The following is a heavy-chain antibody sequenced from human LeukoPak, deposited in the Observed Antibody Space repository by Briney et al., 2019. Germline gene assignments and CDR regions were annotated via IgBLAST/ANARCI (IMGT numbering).Heavy chain of an antibody. D-gene: IGHD5-12*01. V-gene: IGHV4-59*01. CDR1: GGSISSYY. J-gene: IGHJ4*02. Sequence: SETLSLTCTVSGGSISSYYWSWIRQPPGKGMEWIGYIYYSGSSYYNPSLKSRVTISVDTSKNQFSLKLSSVTAADTAVYHCARGGDSGYDPIDCWGQGTLVTVSS. CDR2: IYYSGSS. CDR3: ARGGDSGYDPIDC.